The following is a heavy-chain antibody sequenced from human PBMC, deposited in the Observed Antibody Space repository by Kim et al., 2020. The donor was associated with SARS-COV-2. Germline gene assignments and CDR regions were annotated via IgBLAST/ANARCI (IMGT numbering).Heavy chain of an antibody. CDR3: ARGGGYSYGYYYDFDY. V-gene: IGHV4-34*01. J-gene: IGHJ4*02. Sequence: SETLSLTCAVYGGSFSGYYWSWIRQPPGKGLEWIGEINHSGSTNYNPSLKSRVTISVDTSKNQFSLKLSSVTAADTAVYYCARGGGYSYGYYYDFDYWGQGTLVTVSS. D-gene: IGHD5-18*01. CDR2: INHSGST. CDR1: GGSFSGYY.